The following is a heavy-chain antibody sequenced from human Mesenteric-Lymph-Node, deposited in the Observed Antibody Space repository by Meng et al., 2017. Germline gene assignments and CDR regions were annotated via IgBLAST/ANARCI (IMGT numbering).Heavy chain of an antibody. J-gene: IGHJ4*02. Sequence: GESLKISCAASGFTFSSYGMHWVRQAPGKGLEWVAVIWYDGSHKYYADSVKGRFTISRDNSKNTLYLQMKSLRAEDTAVYYCARDRYCYDSSGYYLMYYFDYWGQGTLVTVSS. CDR1: GFTFSSYG. V-gene: IGHV3-33*01. D-gene: IGHD3-22*01. CDR2: IWYDGSHK. CDR3: ARDRYCYDSSGYYLMYYFDY.